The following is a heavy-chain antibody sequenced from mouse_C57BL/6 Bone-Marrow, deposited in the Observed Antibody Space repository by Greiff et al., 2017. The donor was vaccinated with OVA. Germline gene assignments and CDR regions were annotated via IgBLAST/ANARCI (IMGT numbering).Heavy chain of an antibody. CDR2: ISNLAYSI. CDR3: ARRSGYYGSKEDWYFDV. Sequence: EVQVVESGGGLVQPGGSLKLSCAASGFTFSDYGMAWVRQAPRKGPEWVAFISNLAYSIYYADTVTGRFTISRENAKNTLYLEKSSLRSEDTAMYYCARRSGYYGSKEDWYFDVWGTGTTVTVSS. J-gene: IGHJ1*03. CDR1: GFTFSDYG. D-gene: IGHD1-1*01. V-gene: IGHV5-15*01.